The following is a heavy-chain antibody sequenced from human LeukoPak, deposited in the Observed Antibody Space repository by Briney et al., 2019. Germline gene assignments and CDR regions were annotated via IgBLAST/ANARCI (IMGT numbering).Heavy chain of an antibody. J-gene: IGHJ4*02. CDR1: GFTFSSYA. CDR3: AKRGVNYGFDH. Sequence: GGSLRLSCAASGFTFSSYAMTWVRQAPGKGLEWVSSISAGGGTTFYADSGKGRFAVSRDSPKNTLYLQMDSLRAEDTAVYYCAKRGVNYGFDHWGQGTLVTVSS. V-gene: IGHV3-23*01. D-gene: IGHD4-17*01. CDR2: ISAGGGTT.